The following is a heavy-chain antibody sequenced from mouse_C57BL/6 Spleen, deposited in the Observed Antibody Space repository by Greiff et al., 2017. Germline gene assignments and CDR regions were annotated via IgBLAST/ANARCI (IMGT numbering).Heavy chain of an antibody. CDR3: TADRGIFFGY. V-gene: IGHV14-4*01. D-gene: IGHD3-2*01. CDR1: GFNIKDDY. Sequence: EVKLQESGAELVRPGASVKLSCTASGFNIKDDYMHWVKQRPEQGLEWIGWIDPENGDTEYASKFQGKATITADTSSNTANLQLSSLTSEDTAVYYCTADRGIFFGYWGQGTTLTVSS. CDR2: IDPENGDT. J-gene: IGHJ2*01.